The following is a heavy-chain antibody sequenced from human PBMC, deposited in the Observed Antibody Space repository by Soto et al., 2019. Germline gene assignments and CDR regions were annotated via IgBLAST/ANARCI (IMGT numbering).Heavy chain of an antibody. D-gene: IGHD3-22*01. CDR3: ARAPYYYDSSGYYGEFDY. J-gene: IGHJ4*02. Sequence: SVKVSCKASGGTFSSYAISWVRQAPGQGLEWMGGIIPIFGTANYAQKFQGRVTITADESTSTAYMELSSLRSEDTAVYYCARAPYYYDSSGYYGEFDYWGQGTLVTVSS. V-gene: IGHV1-69*13. CDR1: GGTFSSYA. CDR2: IIPIFGTA.